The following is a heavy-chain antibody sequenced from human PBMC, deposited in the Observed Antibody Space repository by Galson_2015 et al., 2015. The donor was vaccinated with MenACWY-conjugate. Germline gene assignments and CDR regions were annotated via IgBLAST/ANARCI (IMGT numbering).Heavy chain of an antibody. D-gene: IGHD2-15*01. Sequence: SLRLSCAASGFTFSDYDMSWIRQAPGKGLEWVSYISSGGSSINHAEFVKGRFTISRDNAKNSQYLRMNSLRAEDTAVYYCAREGGAAKEFDNWGQGTLVTVSS. CDR2: ISSGGSSI. V-gene: IGHV3-11*01. CDR3: AREGGAAKEFDN. J-gene: IGHJ4*02. CDR1: GFTFSDYD.